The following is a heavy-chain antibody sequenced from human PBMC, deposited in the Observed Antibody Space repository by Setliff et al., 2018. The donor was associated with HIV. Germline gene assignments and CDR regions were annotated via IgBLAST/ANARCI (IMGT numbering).Heavy chain of an antibody. V-gene: IGHV1-46*01. Sequence: GASVKVSCKASGYTFTTYSIYWVRQAPGQGLEWMGIISPSGGGTRDAQKFQGRISMTRDTSTSTVYMELSSLRSEDTAVYFCASKGGSENYPDSDAFDIWGQGTLVTVSS. CDR1: GYTFTTYS. J-gene: IGHJ3*02. D-gene: IGHD3-10*01. CDR3: ASKGGSENYPDSDAFDI. CDR2: ISPSGGGT.